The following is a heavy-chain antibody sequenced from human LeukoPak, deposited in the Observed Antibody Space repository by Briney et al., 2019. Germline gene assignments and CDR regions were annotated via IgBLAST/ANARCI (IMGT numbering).Heavy chain of an antibody. CDR3: ASRSQTGAFDI. Sequence: GESLKISCKGSGYSFTNYWIAWVRQMPEKGLEWMEVIYPGDSDARYSPSFQGQVTISADKSISTAYLQWSSLKASDTAMYYCASRSQTGAFDIWGQGTLVTVSS. CDR1: GYSFTNYW. J-gene: IGHJ3*02. D-gene: IGHD2-15*01. CDR2: IYPGDSDA. V-gene: IGHV5-51*01.